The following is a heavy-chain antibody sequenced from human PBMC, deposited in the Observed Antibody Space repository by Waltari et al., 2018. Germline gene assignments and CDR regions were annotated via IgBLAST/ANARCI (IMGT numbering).Heavy chain of an antibody. V-gene: IGHV4-38-2*02. CDR3: ARLELQHYYMDV. J-gene: IGHJ6*03. CDR1: GYSISTGYH. CDR2: IYRSGST. Sequence: QVQLQESGPGLVKPSEILSLTCTVSGYSISTGYHWGWFRQPPGQGLECIGNIYRSGSTYYTPSLKSRVTISVDTSKNQFSLKLSSVTAADTAVYYCARLELQHYYMDVWGKGTTVTVSS. D-gene: IGHD1-1*01.